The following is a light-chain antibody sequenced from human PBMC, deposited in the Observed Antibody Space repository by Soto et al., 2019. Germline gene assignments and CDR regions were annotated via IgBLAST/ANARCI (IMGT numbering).Light chain of an antibody. CDR3: QQGSSFPWT. J-gene: IGKJ1*01. V-gene: IGKV1-5*01. CDR1: QSITYW. CDR2: DVF. Sequence: DIQMTQSPSSLSASVGDRVTITCRASQSITYWLAWYQQKPGRAPKLLIYDVFNLQSGVPSRFSGSGSGTEFTLTISSLQPDDSATYYCQQGSSFPWTFGQGTKVEIK.